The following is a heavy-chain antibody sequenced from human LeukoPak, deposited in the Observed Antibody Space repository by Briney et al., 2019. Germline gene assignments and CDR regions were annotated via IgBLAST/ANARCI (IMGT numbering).Heavy chain of an antibody. CDR3: AKSRAFDI. CDR2: LGEST. Sequence: GGSLRLSCETSGFTFNNYVMSWVRQAPGKGLEWVSTLGESTSYADSVEGRFTISRDNSKNTPYLQMNSLRAEDTAVYYCAKSRAFDIWGQGTMVTVSS. J-gene: IGHJ3*02. CDR1: GFTFNNYV. V-gene: IGHV3-23*01.